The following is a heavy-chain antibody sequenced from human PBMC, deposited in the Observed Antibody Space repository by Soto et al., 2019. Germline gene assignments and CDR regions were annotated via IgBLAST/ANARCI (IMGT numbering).Heavy chain of an antibody. D-gene: IGHD3-10*01. Sequence: QVQLVQSGAEVKKPGASVKVSCKASGYTFTSYGISWVRQAPGQGLEWMGWISAHNGNRNYAQKLQGRVTMTTETSTSTAYMELRSMSSSDTAVYYCATDSKVQGVRLSDYWGQGTLVTVSS. J-gene: IGHJ4*02. V-gene: IGHV1-18*01. CDR3: ATDSKVQGVRLSDY. CDR1: GYTFTSYG. CDR2: ISAHNGNR.